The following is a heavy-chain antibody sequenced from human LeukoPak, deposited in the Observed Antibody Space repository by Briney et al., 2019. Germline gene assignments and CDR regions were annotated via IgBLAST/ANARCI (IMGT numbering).Heavy chain of an antibody. CDR3: ARVQPYNWNYMDY. D-gene: IGHD1-20*01. CDR1: GGSFSGYY. J-gene: IGHJ4*02. CDR2: INHSGST. Sequence: SETLSLTCGVYGGSFSGYYWSWIRQPPGKGLEWIGEINHSGSTNYNPSLKSRVTISVDTSKNQFSLKLSSVTAADTAVYYCARVQPYNWNYMDYWGQGTLVTVSS. V-gene: IGHV4-34*01.